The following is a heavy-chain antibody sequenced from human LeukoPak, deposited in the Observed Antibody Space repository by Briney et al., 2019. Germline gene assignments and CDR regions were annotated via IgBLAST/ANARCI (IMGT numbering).Heavy chain of an antibody. D-gene: IGHD2-15*01. Sequence: GGSLRLSCAASGFTFTSFEMNWVRQAQGKGLEWGSYIWSSASTILYADSVKGRFIISRDNAKNSLYLQMTSLRADDTAVYYCARDVGEAGEDYWGQGTLVTVSS. CDR2: IWSSASTI. CDR1: GFTFTSFE. V-gene: IGHV3-48*03. J-gene: IGHJ4*02. CDR3: ARDVGEAGEDY.